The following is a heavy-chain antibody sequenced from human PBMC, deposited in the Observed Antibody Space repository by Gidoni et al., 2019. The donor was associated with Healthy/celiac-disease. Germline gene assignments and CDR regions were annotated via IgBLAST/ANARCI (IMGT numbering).Heavy chain of an antibody. J-gene: IGHJ4*02. CDR1: GGTFSSYA. CDR2: IIPIFGTA. Sequence: QVQLVQSGAEVKKPGSSVKVSCKDSGGTFSSYAISWVRQAPGQGLAWMGGIIPIFGTANYAQKFQGRVTITADESTSTAYMELSSLRSEDTAVYYCAREGRDGSQWAFDYWGQGTLVTVSS. CDR3: AREGRDGSQWAFDY. V-gene: IGHV1-69*01. D-gene: IGHD2-15*01.